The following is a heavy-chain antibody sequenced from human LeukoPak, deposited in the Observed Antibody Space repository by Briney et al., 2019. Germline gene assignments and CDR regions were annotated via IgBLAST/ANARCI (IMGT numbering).Heavy chain of an antibody. CDR1: GYTFTSYD. Sequence: ASVKVSCKASGYTFTSYDINWVRQATGQGLEWMGWMNPNSGNTGYAQKFQGRVTMTRNTSISTAHMELSSLRSEDTAVYYCARGGYCTNGVCYTGIFDYWGQGTLVTVSS. V-gene: IGHV1-8*01. CDR2: MNPNSGNT. J-gene: IGHJ4*02. D-gene: IGHD2-8*01. CDR3: ARGGYCTNGVCYTGIFDY.